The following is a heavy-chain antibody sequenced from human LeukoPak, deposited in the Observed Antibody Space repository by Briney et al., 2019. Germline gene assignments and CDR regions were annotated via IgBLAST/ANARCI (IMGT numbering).Heavy chain of an antibody. V-gene: IGHV1-18*01. CDR2: ISAYNGNT. D-gene: IGHD2-15*01. Sequence: ASGKVSCKASGYTFTSYGISWVRQAPGQGLEWMGWISAYNGNTNCAQKLQGRVTMTTDTSTCTAYMELRSLRSDDTAVYYCAREGLGPPRWDIVVVVAAQGAFDIWGQGTMVTVSS. CDR3: AREGLGPPRWDIVVVVAAQGAFDI. J-gene: IGHJ3*02. CDR1: GYTFTSYG.